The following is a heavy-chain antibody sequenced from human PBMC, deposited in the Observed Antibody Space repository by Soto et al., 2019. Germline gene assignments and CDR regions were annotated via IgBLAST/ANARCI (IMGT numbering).Heavy chain of an antibody. CDR2: INPISGTA. V-gene: IGHV1-69*13. Sequence: ASVQGSCKASGYTLTRHDMRWVRQAPGQGLEWMGGINPISGTATYAQKFQGRVTITADESTSTAYMELSSLTSEDTAVYYCARDRDSRGSHYYYGMDVWGQGTTVTVSS. CDR3: ARDRDSRGSHYYYGMDV. J-gene: IGHJ6*02. D-gene: IGHD6-13*01. CDR1: GYTLTRHD.